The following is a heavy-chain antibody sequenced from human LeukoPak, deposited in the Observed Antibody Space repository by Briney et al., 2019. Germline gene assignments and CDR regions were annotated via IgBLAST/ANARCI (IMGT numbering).Heavy chain of an antibody. Sequence: GGSLRLSCAASGFTFSTYAMSWVRQAPGRGLEWVSSISGSGGTTYYAGSVKGRFTLARDNSKNTLYLQMNSLRADDTAVYSCARDRSGEYSYGSFDYWGQGTLVTVSS. D-gene: IGHD5-18*01. CDR1: GFTFSTYA. V-gene: IGHV3-23*01. CDR2: ISGSGGTT. CDR3: ARDRSGEYSYGSFDY. J-gene: IGHJ4*02.